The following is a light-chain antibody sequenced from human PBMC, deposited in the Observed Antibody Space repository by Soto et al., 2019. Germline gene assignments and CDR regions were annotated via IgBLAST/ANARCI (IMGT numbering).Light chain of an antibody. J-gene: IGKJ2*01. CDR1: QGISNW. Sequence: IHMTHSPSSLSASVGDRVTITCRASQGISNWLAWYQQKPGKAPRLLIYDASTLESGVPSRFSGSASGTEFTLTISSLQPDDFATYYCQQHTFGQGTKVDI. V-gene: IGKV1-5*01. CDR3: QQHT. CDR2: DAS.